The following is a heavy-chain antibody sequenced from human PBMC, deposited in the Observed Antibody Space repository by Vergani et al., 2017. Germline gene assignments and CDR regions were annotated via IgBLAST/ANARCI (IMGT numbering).Heavy chain of an antibody. CDR2: INLSGGST. Sequence: QVQLVQSGAEVKKPGASVKVSCKASGYTFTSYYMHWVRQAPGQGLEWMGIINLSGGSTSYAQKFQGRVTMTRETPTSTVYMELSSLRSEDTAVYYCARDSRYCSSTSCYVGRDWFDPWGQGTLVTVSS. CDR1: GYTFTSYY. V-gene: IGHV1-46*01. D-gene: IGHD2-2*01. CDR3: ARDSRYCSSTSCYVGRDWFDP. J-gene: IGHJ5*02.